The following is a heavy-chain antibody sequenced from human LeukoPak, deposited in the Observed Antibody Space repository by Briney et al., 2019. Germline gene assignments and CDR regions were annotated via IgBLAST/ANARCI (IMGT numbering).Heavy chain of an antibody. CDR2: ISSSSSYI. Sequence: GGSLRLSCAASGFTFSSYSMNWVRQAPGKGLEWVSSISSSSSYIYYADSVKGRFTISRDNAKNSLYLQMNSLRSEDTAVYYCASGAGIYGSLTVTQYMAYWGQGTLVTVSS. CDR1: GFTFSSYS. J-gene: IGHJ4*02. CDR3: ASGAGIYGSLTVTQYMAY. D-gene: IGHD4-17*01. V-gene: IGHV3-21*04.